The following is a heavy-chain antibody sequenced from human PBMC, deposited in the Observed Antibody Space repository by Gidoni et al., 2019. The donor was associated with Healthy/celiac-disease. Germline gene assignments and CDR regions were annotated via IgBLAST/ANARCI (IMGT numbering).Heavy chain of an antibody. D-gene: IGHD5-18*01. CDR3: ARVDRGYSYGYRWSY. V-gene: IGHV4-34*01. Sequence: QVQLPQCGAGLLKPSETLSLTCAVYGGSFSGYYWSWIRQPPGKGLEWLGEINHSGSTNYNPSLKSRVTISVDTSKNQFSLKLSSVTAADTAVYYCARVDRGYSYGYRWSYWGQGTLVTVSS. CDR2: INHSGST. J-gene: IGHJ4*02. CDR1: GGSFSGYY.